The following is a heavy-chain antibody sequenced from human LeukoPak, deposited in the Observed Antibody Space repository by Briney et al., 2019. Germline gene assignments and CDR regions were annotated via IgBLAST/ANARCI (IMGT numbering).Heavy chain of an antibody. J-gene: IGHJ4*02. CDR2: ISYDGSNK. Sequence: PGGSLRLSCAASGFTFSSYGMHWVRQAPGKGLEWVAFISYDGSNKYYADSVKGRFTISRENSKNTLYLQMNSLRPEDTAVYYCAKSFGGTTWTFVFDYWGRGTLVTVSS. CDR1: GFTFSSYG. CDR3: AKSFGGTTWTFVFDY. V-gene: IGHV3-30*02. D-gene: IGHD1-26*01.